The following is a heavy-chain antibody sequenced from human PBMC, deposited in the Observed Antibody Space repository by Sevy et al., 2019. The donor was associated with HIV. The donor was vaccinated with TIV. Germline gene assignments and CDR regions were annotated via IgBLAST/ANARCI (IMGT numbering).Heavy chain of an antibody. CDR3: ARGLYSGVWYGEAYNWFDP. V-gene: IGHV4-34*01. D-gene: IGHD6-13*01. CDR1: GGSFSGYY. Sequence: SETLSLSCAVYGGSFSGYYWVWIRQPPGKGLEWIGEINYSGTTNYNPSLKSRVTISVDTSKNQFSLKGTSVTVADTAVYYCARGLYSGVWYGEAYNWFDPWGQGALVTVSS. CDR2: INYSGTT. J-gene: IGHJ5*02.